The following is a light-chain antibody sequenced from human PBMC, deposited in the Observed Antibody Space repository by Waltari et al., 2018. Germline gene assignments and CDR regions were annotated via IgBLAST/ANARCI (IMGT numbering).Light chain of an antibody. CDR2: DAS. Sequence: QSALTQPASVSGSPGQSIPISCDGSGTDIGYSDYVSWYQQYPDHVRKLLIDDASQRPAVISTRVSGYKSGNTAFLTIAGRQADDESDYYCSAHTITLHLVFGGGTKVTVL. J-gene: IGLJ2*01. CDR3: SAHTITLHLV. CDR1: GTDIGYSDY. V-gene: IGLV2-14*03.